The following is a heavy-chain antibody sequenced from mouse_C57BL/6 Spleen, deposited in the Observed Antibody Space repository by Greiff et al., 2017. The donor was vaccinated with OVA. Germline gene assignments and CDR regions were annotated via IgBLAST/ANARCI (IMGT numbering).Heavy chain of an antibody. V-gene: IGHV1-64*01. J-gene: IGHJ3*01. Sequence: QVQLQQSGAELVKPGASVKLSCKASGYTFTSYWMHWVKQRPGQGLEWIGMIHPNSGSTNYNEKFKSKATLTVDKSSSTAYMQLSSLTSEDSAVYYCAREGLGAWFAYWGQGTLVTVSA. CDR1: GYTFTSYW. CDR3: AREGLGAWFAY. D-gene: IGHD4-1*01. CDR2: IHPNSGST.